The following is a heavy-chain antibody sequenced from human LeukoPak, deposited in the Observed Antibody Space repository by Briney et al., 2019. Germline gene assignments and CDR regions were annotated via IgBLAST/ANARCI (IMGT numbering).Heavy chain of an antibody. CDR2: INPGGDNT. V-gene: IGHV1-46*01. CDR1: GYTFTRYY. CDR3: ARIRDGYNDAYDI. J-gene: IGHJ3*02. D-gene: IGHD5-24*01. Sequence: GASVKLSCKASGYTFTRYYIHWVRQAPGQGLEWMGLINPGGDNTNYAQNFQGRVTMTRDTSTSTVYMELSSLRSEDTAIYYCARIRDGYNDAYDIWGQGTVVTVPS.